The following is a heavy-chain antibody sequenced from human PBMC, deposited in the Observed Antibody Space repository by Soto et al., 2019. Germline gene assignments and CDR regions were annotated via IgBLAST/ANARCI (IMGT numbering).Heavy chain of an antibody. CDR1: GYTFTSYG. Sequence: QVHLVQSGAEVKKPGASVKVSCKASGYTFTSYGITWVRQAPGQGLEWMGWISAHNGNTDYAQKLQGRVIVTRDTSTSTAYMELRRLISDDTAMYYCARGRYGDYWGHGALVTVSS. CDR3: ARGRYGDY. D-gene: IGHD1-1*01. V-gene: IGHV1-18*01. CDR2: ISAHNGNT. J-gene: IGHJ4*01.